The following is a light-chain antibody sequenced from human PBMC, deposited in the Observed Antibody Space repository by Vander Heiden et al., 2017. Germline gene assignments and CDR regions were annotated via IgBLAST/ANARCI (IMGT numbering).Light chain of an antibody. CDR1: QTINTY. Sequence: DIQMTQTPSSLSASVGDIVTITCRASQTINTYLNWYQQKPGKAPRLLIYAASRLQSGVPSRFSGNGSTTDYTLTISPLLPEDFATYFCQQSYSLRFTFGHGTRVDV. CDR3: QQSYSLRFT. CDR2: AAS. V-gene: IGKV1-39*01. J-gene: IGKJ3*01.